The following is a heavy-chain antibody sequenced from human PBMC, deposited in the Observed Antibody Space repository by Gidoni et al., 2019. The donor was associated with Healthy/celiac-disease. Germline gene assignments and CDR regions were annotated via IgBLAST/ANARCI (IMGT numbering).Heavy chain of an antibody. J-gene: IGHJ6*02. CDR2: IYHSGST. D-gene: IGHD2-2*01. CDR1: GYSISSGYY. Sequence: QVQLQESGPGLVKPSETLSLTCTASGYSISSGYYLGWIRQPPGKGLEWIGSIYHSGSTYYNPSLKSRVTISVDTSKNQFSLKLSSVTAADTAVYYCAREGADIVVVPAATDYYYYGMDVWGQGTTVTVSS. CDR3: AREGADIVVVPAATDYYYYGMDV. V-gene: IGHV4-38-2*02.